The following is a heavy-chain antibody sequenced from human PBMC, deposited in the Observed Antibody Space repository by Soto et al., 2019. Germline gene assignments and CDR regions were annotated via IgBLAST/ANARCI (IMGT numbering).Heavy chain of an antibody. CDR3: ARPRGSYDGVVAADNAFDI. CDR1: GFTVSSKY. V-gene: IGHV3-66*04. J-gene: IGHJ3*02. CDR2: IQSGGPT. D-gene: IGHD1-26*01. Sequence: GGSLRLSCAASGFTVSSKYMSWVRQATGKGLEWVSLIQSGGPTYYADSVKGRFTISRDNSKNTLYLQMNSLRAEDTAVYYCARPRGSYDGVVAADNAFDIWGQGAMVTVSS.